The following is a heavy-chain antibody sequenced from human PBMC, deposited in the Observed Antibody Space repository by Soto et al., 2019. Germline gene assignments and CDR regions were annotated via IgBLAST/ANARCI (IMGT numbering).Heavy chain of an antibody. J-gene: IGHJ3*02. V-gene: IGHV4-34*01. Sequence: QVQLQQWGAGLLKPSETLSLTCAVYGGSFSGYYWSWIRQPPGKGLEWIGEINHSGSTNYNPSLKSRVTISVDTSMDQFSLKLSSVTAADTAVYYCARGRDCSSTSCYTRGAFDIWGQGTMVTVSS. CDR1: GGSFSGYY. D-gene: IGHD2-2*02. CDR3: ARGRDCSSTSCYTRGAFDI. CDR2: INHSGST.